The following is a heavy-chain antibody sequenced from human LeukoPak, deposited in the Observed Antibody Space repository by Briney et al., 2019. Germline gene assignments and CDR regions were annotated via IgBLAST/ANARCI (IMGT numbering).Heavy chain of an antibody. Sequence: GRSLRLSCAASGFTFRSFVMHWVRQAPGKGLEWVAAISYEDGITQYYADSVKGRFTISRDNSKYTVYLEMNSLRVVDTAMYYCSKERPEEYYSSGSYFDYWGQGTLVTVSS. CDR3: SKERPEEYYSSGSYFDY. CDR1: GFTFRSFV. CDR2: ISYEDGITQ. J-gene: IGHJ4*02. D-gene: IGHD3-10*01. V-gene: IGHV3-30*04.